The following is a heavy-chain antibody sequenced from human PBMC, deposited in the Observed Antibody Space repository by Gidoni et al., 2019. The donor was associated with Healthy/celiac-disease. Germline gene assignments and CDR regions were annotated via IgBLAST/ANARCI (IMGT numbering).Heavy chain of an antibody. V-gene: IGHV3-30-3*01. D-gene: IGHD1-1*01. Sequence: QVQLVESGGGVVQPGRSLRPSCAASGFTFSSYAMHWVRQAPGKGLEWVAVISYDGSNKYYADSVKGRFTISRDNSKNTLYVQMNSLRAEDTAVYYCARDGRDGYNWKFDYWGQGTLVTVSS. CDR2: ISYDGSNK. CDR1: GFTFSSYA. CDR3: ARDGRDGYNWKFDY. J-gene: IGHJ4*02.